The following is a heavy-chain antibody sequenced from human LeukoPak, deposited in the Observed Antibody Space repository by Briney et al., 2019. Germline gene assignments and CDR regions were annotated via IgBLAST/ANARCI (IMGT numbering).Heavy chain of an antibody. V-gene: IGHV3-9*01. Sequence: PGGSLRLSCAASGFTFDDYAMHWVRQAPGEGLEWVSGISWNSGSIGYADSVKGRFTISRDNAKNSLYLQMNSLRAEDTALYYCAKDIKQWMVQESWFDPWGQGTLVTVSS. CDR1: GFTFDDYA. CDR2: ISWNSGSI. D-gene: IGHD6-19*01. J-gene: IGHJ5*02. CDR3: AKDIKQWMVQESWFDP.